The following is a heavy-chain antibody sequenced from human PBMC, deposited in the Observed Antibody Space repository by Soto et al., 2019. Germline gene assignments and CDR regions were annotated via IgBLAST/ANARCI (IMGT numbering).Heavy chain of an antibody. Sequence: QVQLQESGPGLVKPSQTLSLTCTVSGGSISSGDYYWSWIRQPPGTGLEWIGYIYYSGSTYSNPSLKSRVTISVDTSKNQLSLMLSSVTAADTAVYYCARGGGTTDYDFWGGYHTQYGGQGTLVTVSS. V-gene: IGHV4-30-4*01. J-gene: IGHJ1*01. CDR3: ARGGGTTDYDFWGGYHTQY. D-gene: IGHD3-3*01. CDR2: IYYSGST. CDR1: GGSISSGDYY.